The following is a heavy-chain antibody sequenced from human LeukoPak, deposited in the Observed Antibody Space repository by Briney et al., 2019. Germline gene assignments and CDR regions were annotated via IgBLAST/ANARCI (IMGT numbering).Heavy chain of an antibody. CDR3: AIDSGYSYGYLDY. Sequence: QTGGSLRLSCAASGFTFSSYGVHWVRQAPGKGLEWVAVISYDGSNKYYADSVKGRFTISRDNSKNTLYLQMNSLRAEDTAVYYCAIDSGYSYGYLDYWGQATLVTVSS. J-gene: IGHJ4*02. CDR2: ISYDGSNK. CDR1: GFTFSSYG. D-gene: IGHD5-18*01. V-gene: IGHV3-30*03.